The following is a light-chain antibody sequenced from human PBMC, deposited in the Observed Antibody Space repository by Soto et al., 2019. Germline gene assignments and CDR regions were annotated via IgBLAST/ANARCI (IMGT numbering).Light chain of an antibody. CDR3: QTWGTGIPVV. CDR1: SGHNSNA. J-gene: IGLJ7*01. Sequence: QLVLTQSPSASASLGASVKLTCTLSSGHNSNAIAWHQQKPEKGPRYLMNVNSDGSHIKGDGIPDRFSGSSSGAERYLTISSLQSEDEADYYCQTWGTGIPVVFGGGTQLTVL. V-gene: IGLV4-69*01. CDR2: VNSDGSH.